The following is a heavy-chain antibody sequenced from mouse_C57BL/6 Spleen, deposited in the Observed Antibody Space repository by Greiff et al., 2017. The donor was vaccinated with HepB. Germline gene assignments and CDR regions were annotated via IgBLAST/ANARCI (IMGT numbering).Heavy chain of an antibody. Sequence: VKLMESGAELARPGASVKLSCKASGYTFTSYGISWVKQRTGQGLEWIGEIYPRSGNTYYNEKFKGKATLTADKSSSTAYMELRSLTSEDSAVYFCARAWGNYELAYWGQGTLVTVSA. CDR3: ARAWGNYELAY. J-gene: IGHJ3*01. D-gene: IGHD2-1*01. V-gene: IGHV1-81*01. CDR1: GYTFTSYG. CDR2: IYPRSGNT.